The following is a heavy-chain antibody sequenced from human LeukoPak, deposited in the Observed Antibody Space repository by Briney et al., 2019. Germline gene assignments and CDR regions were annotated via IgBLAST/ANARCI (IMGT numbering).Heavy chain of an antibody. J-gene: IGHJ4*02. D-gene: IGHD2-15*01. V-gene: IGHV1-18*01. CDR1: GYTFTSYG. CDR3: TRGAVSEYCSGGSCYRWDQ. Sequence: ASVKVSCKASGYTFTSYGISWVRQAPGQGLEWMGWISAYNGNTNYAQKLQGRVTMTRDTSISTAYMELSSLRSEDAAVYYCTRGAVSEYCSGGSCYRWDQWGQGTLVTVSS. CDR2: ISAYNGNT.